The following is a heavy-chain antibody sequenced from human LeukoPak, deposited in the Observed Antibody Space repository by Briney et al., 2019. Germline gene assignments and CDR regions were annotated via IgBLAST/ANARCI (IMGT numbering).Heavy chain of an antibody. J-gene: IGHJ4*02. CDR2: IYPDDSDT. CDR3: ARRLLWFGEGDYFDY. V-gene: IGHV5-51*01. CDR1: GYSFTSYW. D-gene: IGHD3-10*01. Sequence: GESLKISCKGSGYSFTSYWIGWVRQMPGKGLEWMGIIYPDDSDTRYSPSFQGQVTISADKSISTAYLQWSSLKASDTAMYYCARRLLWFGEGDYFDYWGQGTLVTVSS.